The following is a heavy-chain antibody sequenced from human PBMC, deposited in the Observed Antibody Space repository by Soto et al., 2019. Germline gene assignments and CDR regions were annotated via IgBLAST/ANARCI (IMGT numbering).Heavy chain of an antibody. CDR3: GRGVSSGWNPTRVDP. V-gene: IGHV4-30-4*01. J-gene: IGHJ5*02. CDR1: GDSIRSVGYY. CDR2: IYGVGTS. D-gene: IGHD6-25*01. Sequence: QIQLQESGPGLVKPSETLSLTCTVSGDSIRSVGYYWTWIRQPPGKALEWLGDIYGVGTSRFNASLRSRLAISAGPSNNAMYLRLRSVTAADMAVYFCGRGVSSGWNPTRVDPWGHG.